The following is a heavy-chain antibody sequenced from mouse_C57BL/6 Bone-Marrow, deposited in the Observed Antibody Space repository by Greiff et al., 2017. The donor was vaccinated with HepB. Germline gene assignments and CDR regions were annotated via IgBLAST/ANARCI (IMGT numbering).Heavy chain of an antibody. Sequence: EVKLVESGPGLVKPSQSLSLTCSVTGYSITSGYYWNWIRQFPGNKLEWMGYISYDGSNNYNPSLKNRISITRDTSKNQFFLKLNSVTTEDSATYYCASPNPFSTTVVATRLYWYFDVGGTGTTVTVSS. D-gene: IGHD1-1*01. V-gene: IGHV3-6*01. CDR1: GYSITSGYY. CDR2: ISYDGSN. J-gene: IGHJ1*03. CDR3: ASPNPFSTTVVATRLYWYFDV.